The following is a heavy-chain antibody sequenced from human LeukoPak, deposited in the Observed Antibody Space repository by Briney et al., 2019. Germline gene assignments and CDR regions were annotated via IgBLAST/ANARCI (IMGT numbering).Heavy chain of an antibody. Sequence: ASVKVSCKASGYTFTSYYMHWVRQAPGQGLEWMGIINPSGGSTSYAQRFQGRVTMTRDTSTSTVYMELSSLRSEETAVYYCARDRPYYYDSSGYYYGRKFDTWGQGNLVTVSS. D-gene: IGHD3-22*01. CDR1: GYTFTSYY. J-gene: IGHJ5*02. CDR3: ARDRPYYYDSSGYYYGRKFDT. CDR2: INPSGGST. V-gene: IGHV1-46*01.